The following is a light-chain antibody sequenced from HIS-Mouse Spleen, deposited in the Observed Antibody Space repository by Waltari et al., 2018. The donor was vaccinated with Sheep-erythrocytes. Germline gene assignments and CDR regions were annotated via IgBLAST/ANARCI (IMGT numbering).Light chain of an antibody. CDR3: VLYMGSGISV. CDR2: STN. J-gene: IGLJ3*02. V-gene: IGLV8-61*01. Sequence: QTVVTQEPSFSVSPGGTVTLTCGLSSGSVSTSYYPSWYQQTPGQAPRTLIYSTNTRLSGVPERFSGSSRGNKAALTITGAQADDESDYYCVLYMGSGISVFGGGTKLTVL. CDR1: SGSVSTSYY.